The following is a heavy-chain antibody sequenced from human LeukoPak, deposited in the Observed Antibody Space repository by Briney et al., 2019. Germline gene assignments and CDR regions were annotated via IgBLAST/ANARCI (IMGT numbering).Heavy chain of an antibody. CDR1: GFTFNTYE. CDR3: ARATYSGSYFGL. CDR2: ISSSGGTN. J-gene: IGHJ5*02. V-gene: IGHV3-48*03. D-gene: IGHD1-26*01. Sequence: GGSPRLACAASGFTFNTYEMNWVRQAPGKGLEWVSYISSSGGTNFYADSVKGRFTISRDNAKNSLYLQINSLRAEDTAIYYCARATYSGSYFGLWGQGTLVTVSS.